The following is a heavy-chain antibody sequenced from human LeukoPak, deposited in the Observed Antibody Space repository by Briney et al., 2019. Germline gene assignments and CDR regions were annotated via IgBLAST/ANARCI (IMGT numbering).Heavy chain of an antibody. CDR1: GGSFSGYY. D-gene: IGHD1-1*01. CDR3: ARAVQLERPPPLIDYYYMDV. Sequence: SETLSLTCAVYGGSFSGYYWSWIRQPPGKGLEWIGEINHSGSTNYNPSLKSRVTISVDTSKNQFSLKLSSVTAADTAVYYCARAVQLERPPPLIDYYYMDVWGKGTTVTVSS. V-gene: IGHV4-34*01. CDR2: INHSGST. J-gene: IGHJ6*03.